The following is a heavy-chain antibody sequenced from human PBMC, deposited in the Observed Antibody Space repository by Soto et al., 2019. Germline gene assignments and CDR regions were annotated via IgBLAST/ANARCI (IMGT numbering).Heavy chain of an antibody. Sequence: QVQLQESGPGLVKPSQTLSLTCTVSGGSISSGGYYWSWIRQHPGKGLEWLGSIYYSGSTYYNPSLKSRVTISVDTSKNQFSLKLSSVTAADTAVYYCAREGGIVGATAADYWGQGTLVTVSS. V-gene: IGHV4-31*03. CDR2: IYYSGST. J-gene: IGHJ4*02. D-gene: IGHD1-26*01. CDR1: GGSISSGGYY. CDR3: AREGGIVGATAADY.